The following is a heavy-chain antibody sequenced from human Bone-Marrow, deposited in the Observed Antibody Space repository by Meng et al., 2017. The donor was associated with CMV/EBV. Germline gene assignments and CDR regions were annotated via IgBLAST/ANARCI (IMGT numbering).Heavy chain of an antibody. D-gene: IGHD3-22*01. CDR3: ARGGGITMIVVVINNRYFDL. Sequence: ASVKVSCKASGYTFTGYYMHWVRQAPGQGLEWMGWINPNSGGTNYAQKFQGRVTMTRDTSISTAYMELSRLRSDDTAVYYCARGGGITMIVVVINNRYFDLWGRGTLVTVSS. J-gene: IGHJ2*01. CDR1: GYTFTGYY. CDR2: INPNSGGT. V-gene: IGHV1-2*02.